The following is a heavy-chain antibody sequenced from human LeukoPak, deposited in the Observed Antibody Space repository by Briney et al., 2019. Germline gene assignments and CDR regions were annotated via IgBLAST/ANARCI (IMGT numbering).Heavy chain of an antibody. CDR1: GGSISSSSYY. J-gene: IGHJ5*02. V-gene: IGHV4-39*01. CDR3: ARHDYSNYANWFDP. CDR2: IYYSGST. Sequence: PSETLSLTXTVSGGSISSSSYYWGWIRQPPGKGLEWIGSIYYSGSTYYNPSLKSRVTISVDTSKNQFSLKLSSVTAADTAVYYCARHDYSNYANWFDPWGQGTLVTVSS. D-gene: IGHD4-11*01.